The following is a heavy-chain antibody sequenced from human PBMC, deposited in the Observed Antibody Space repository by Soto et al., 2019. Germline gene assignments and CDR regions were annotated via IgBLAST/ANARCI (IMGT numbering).Heavy chain of an antibody. D-gene: IGHD3-9*01. CDR2: ISSSSSTI. V-gene: IGHV3-48*01. CDR1: GFTLSSYS. Sequence: GGSLRLSCAASGFTLSSYSMNWVRQAPGKGLEWVSYISSSSSTIYYADSVKGRFTISRDNAKNSLYLQMNSLRAEDTAVYYCASWYYDILTTIDYWGQGTLVTVSS. J-gene: IGHJ4*02. CDR3: ASWYYDILTTIDY.